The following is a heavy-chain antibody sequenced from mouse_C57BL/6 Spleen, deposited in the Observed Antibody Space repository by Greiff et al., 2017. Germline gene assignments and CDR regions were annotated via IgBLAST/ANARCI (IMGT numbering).Heavy chain of an antibody. CDR3: ASYGSSHYYAMDY. D-gene: IGHD1-1*01. Sequence: QVQLQQPGAELVKPGASVKLSCKASGYTFTSYWMHWVKQRPGRGLEWIGNIDPSDSETHYNQKFKDKATLTVDKSSSTAYMQLSSLTSEDSAVYYCASYGSSHYYAMDYWGQGTSVTVSS. CDR1: GYTFTSYW. V-gene: IGHV1-52*01. CDR2: IDPSDSET. J-gene: IGHJ4*01.